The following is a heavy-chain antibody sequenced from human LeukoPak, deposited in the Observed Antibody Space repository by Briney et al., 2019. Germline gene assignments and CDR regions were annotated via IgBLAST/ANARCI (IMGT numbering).Heavy chain of an antibody. CDR2: IYSGGST. J-gene: IGHJ4*02. Sequence: GGSLRLSCAASGFTFSDSYMTWIRQAPGKGLEWVSVIYSGGSTYYADSVKGRFTISRDNSKNTLYLQMNSLRAEDTAVYYCATWYYYDSSGYFDYWGQGTLVTVSS. CDR1: GFTFSDSY. D-gene: IGHD3-22*01. CDR3: ATWYYYDSSGYFDY. V-gene: IGHV3-53*01.